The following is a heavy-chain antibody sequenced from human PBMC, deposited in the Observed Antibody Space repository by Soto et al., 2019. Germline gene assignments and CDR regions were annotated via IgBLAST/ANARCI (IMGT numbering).Heavy chain of an antibody. D-gene: IGHD5-12*01. CDR2: IYYRSEWFT. V-gene: IGHV6-1*01. CDR3: ARSIGGFFDF. J-gene: IGHJ4*02. CDR1: GYSVSSNSAA. Sequence: PSQTLSLTCAISGYSVSSNSAAWNWIRQSPSRGLEWLGRIYYRSEWFTDYAVPVKSRIIINPDTSKNQFSLQLNSVTPEDTAVYYCARSIGGFFDFWGQGTLVTVSS.